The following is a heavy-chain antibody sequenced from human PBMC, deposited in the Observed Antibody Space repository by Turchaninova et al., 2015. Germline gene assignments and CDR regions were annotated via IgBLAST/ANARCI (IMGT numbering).Heavy chain of an antibody. CDR3: AKTIRGVDFDF. CDR2: ICPTSTPV. V-gene: IGHV3-11*04. Sequence: QVQLVESGGGLVEPGGSLRLSCVASGFTFSDSYMNWIRQAPGGGLALVSYICPTSTPVYAAGSVKGRFTLSRDNAKNSLYLQMNGLRAEDTAVYYCAKTIRGVDFDFWSQGTLVTVSS. D-gene: IGHD3-10*01. J-gene: IGHJ4*02. CDR1: GFTFSDSY.